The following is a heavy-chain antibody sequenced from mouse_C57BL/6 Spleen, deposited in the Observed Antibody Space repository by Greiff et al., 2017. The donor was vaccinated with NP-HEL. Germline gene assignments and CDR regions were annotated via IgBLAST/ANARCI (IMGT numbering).Heavy chain of an antibody. CDR2: IYPSDSET. D-gene: IGHD4-1*02. Sequence: QVHVKQPGAELVRPGSSVKLSCKASGYTFTSYWMDWVKQRPGQGLEWIGNIYPSDSETHYNQKFKDKATLTVDKSSSTAYMQLSSLTSEDSAVYYCARRIQLGFAYWGQGTLVTVSA. CDR3: ARRIQLGFAY. V-gene: IGHV1-61*01. J-gene: IGHJ3*01. CDR1: GYTFTSYW.